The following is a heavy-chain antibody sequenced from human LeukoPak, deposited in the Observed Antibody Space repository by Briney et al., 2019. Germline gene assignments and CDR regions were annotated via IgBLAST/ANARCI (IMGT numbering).Heavy chain of an antibody. J-gene: IGHJ4*02. V-gene: IGHV7-4-1*02. CDR3: ARFTYGVFDTTIALDDY. CDR2: INTNTGNP. CDR1: GYTFTSYA. Sequence: ASVKVSCKASGYTFTSYAMNWVRQAPGQGLEWMGWINTNTGNPTYAQGFTGRFVFSLDTSVSTAYLQISSLKAEDTAVYYCARFTYGVFDTTIALDDYWGQGTLVTVSS. D-gene: IGHD3-16*01.